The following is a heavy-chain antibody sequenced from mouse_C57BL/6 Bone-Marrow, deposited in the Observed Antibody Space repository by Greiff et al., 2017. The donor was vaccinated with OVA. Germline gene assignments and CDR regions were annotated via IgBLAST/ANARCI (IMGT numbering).Heavy chain of an antibody. J-gene: IGHJ4*01. Sequence: VKLVESGGGLVKPGGSLKLPCAAAGFTFSSYDMSWVRQTPEKRLEWVATISDGGSYNYYPDNVKGRFSISRENATTNLYLHMSHLKTEDTAMYYCARAYDPYEAMDYWGQGTSVTVSS. D-gene: IGHD2-3*01. CDR2: ISDGGSYN. V-gene: IGHV5-4*03. CDR3: ARAYDPYEAMDY. CDR1: GFTFSSYD.